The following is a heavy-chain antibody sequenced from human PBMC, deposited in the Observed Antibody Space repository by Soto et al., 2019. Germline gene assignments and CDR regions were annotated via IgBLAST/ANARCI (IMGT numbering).Heavy chain of an antibody. CDR3: ARDPRGYDSSGYYYGY. CDR1: CGSISSGGYY. V-gene: IGHV4-31*03. CDR2: IYYSGST. D-gene: IGHD3-22*01. Sequence: PSETLSLTCTVSCGSISSGGYYWSWIRQHPGKGLEWIGYIYYSGSTYYNPSLKSRVTISVDTSKNQFSLKLNSVTAADTAVYYCARDPRGYDSSGYYYGYWGQGTLVTVSS. J-gene: IGHJ4*02.